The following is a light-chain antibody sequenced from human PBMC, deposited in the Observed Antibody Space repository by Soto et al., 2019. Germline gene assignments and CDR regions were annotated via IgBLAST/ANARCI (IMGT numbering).Light chain of an antibody. CDR3: QQYDSFPRP. CDR1: QTISRW. V-gene: IGKV1-5*03. CDR2: KAS. Sequence: DSQMNKSPSTLSGSVGDRVTITCRASQTISRWLAWYPQKPGKAPNLLIYKASTLESGVPSRFSGSGPGTEFPLTLSSLQPDDSATYYCQQYDSFPRPFGQGTKVDNK. J-gene: IGKJ1*01.